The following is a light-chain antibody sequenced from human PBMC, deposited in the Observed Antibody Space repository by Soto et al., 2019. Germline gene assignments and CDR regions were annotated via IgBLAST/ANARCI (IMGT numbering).Light chain of an antibody. CDR1: SSNTGAGYD. V-gene: IGLV1-40*01. Sequence: QSVPTQPPSVSGAPGQRVTISCTGSSSNTGAGYDVHWYQQLPGTVPKLVIYSNTKRPSGVPDRFSGSKSGTSASLAITGLQAEDEADYYCQSYDSSLTVWVFGGGTKLTVL. CDR2: SNT. J-gene: IGLJ3*02. CDR3: QSYDSSLTVWV.